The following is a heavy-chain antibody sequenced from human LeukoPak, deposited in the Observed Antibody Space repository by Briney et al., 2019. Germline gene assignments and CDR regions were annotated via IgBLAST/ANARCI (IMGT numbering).Heavy chain of an antibody. J-gene: IGHJ3*02. CDR1: GFSFNTYT. D-gene: IGHD6-13*01. CDR3: ARLAAPDAFDI. CDR2: LSSGSDSI. V-gene: IGHV3-48*04. Sequence: GGSLRLSCAASGFSFNTYTMNWVRQAPGKGLEWISYLSSGSDSIFYADSVKGRFTISRDNAKNSLYLQMNSLRAEDTAVYYCARLAAPDAFDIWGQGTMVTVSS.